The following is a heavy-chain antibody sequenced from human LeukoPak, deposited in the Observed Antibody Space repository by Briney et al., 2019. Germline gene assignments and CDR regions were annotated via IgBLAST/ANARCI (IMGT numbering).Heavy chain of an antibody. Sequence: GGSLRLSCAASGFTFSSYWMHWVRQAPGEGLVWVSRINSDGSRTTYADSVTGRFTISRDNAKNTVYLQMNSLRAEDTAVYYCAEDRSSGNWNHDHYFDYWGQGTLVTVSS. V-gene: IGHV3-74*01. CDR2: INSDGSRT. J-gene: IGHJ4*02. D-gene: IGHD1-14*01. CDR3: AEDRSSGNWNHDHYFDY. CDR1: GFTFSSYW.